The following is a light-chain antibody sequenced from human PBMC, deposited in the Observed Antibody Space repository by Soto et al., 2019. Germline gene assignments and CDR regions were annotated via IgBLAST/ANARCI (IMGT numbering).Light chain of an antibody. V-gene: IGLV2-23*01. CDR1: SSDVGSYNL. J-gene: IGLJ3*02. CDR2: EGS. Sequence: QSALTQPASVSGSPGQSITISCTGTSSDVGSYNLVSWYQQHSGKAPKLMIYEGSKRPSGVSNRFSGSKSGNTASLTISGLQAEDEADYYCCSYAGGTTLVFGGGTKLTVL. CDR3: CSYAGGTTLV.